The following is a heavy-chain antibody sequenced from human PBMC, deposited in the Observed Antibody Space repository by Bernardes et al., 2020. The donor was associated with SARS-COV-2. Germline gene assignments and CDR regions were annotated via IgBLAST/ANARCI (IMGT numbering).Heavy chain of an antibody. V-gene: IGHV3-23*01. Sequence: GGSLRLSCAASGFSFSSYVMSWVRKAPGKGLEWVSAISGSGVGTYYADSVKGRFTISRDNSKNTLYLQMNSLRAEDTAVYYCAKGYTYVPDDYWGQGTLVTVSS. J-gene: IGHJ4*02. CDR1: GFSFSSYV. D-gene: IGHD5-18*01. CDR3: AKGYTYVPDDY. CDR2: ISGSGVGT.